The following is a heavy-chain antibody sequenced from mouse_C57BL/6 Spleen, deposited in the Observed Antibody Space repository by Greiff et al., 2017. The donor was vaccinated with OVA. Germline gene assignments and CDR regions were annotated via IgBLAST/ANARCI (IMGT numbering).Heavy chain of an antibody. Sequence: QVQLKQPGAELVRPGSSVKLSCKASGYTFTSYWMDWVKQRPGQGLEWIGNIYPSDSETHYNQKFKDKATLTVDKSSSTAYMQLSSLTSEDSAVYYCARGAAEEYYYAMDYWGQGTSVTVSS. J-gene: IGHJ4*01. D-gene: IGHD6-1*01. CDR2: IYPSDSET. CDR1: GYTFTSYW. V-gene: IGHV1-61*01. CDR3: ARGAAEEYYYAMDY.